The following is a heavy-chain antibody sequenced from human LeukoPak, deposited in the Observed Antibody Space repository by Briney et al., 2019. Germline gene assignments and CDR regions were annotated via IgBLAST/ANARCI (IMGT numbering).Heavy chain of an antibody. J-gene: IGHJ3*02. Sequence: KPSETLSLTCTVSGGFISSYYWSWIRQSPGKGLEWIGYIYYSGSTNYNPSLKSRVTISVDTSKNQFSLKLSSVTAADTAVYFCARGPYSYDSSGAFDIWGQGTMVTVSS. V-gene: IGHV4-59*08. D-gene: IGHD3-22*01. CDR2: IYYSGST. CDR1: GGFISSYY. CDR3: ARGPYSYDSSGAFDI.